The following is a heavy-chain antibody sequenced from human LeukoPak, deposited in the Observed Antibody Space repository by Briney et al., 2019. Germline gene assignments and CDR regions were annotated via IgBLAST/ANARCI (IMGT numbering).Heavy chain of an antibody. V-gene: IGHV3-23*01. CDR2: ISGSGGST. Sequence: GGSLRLSCAASGFTFSSYAMSWVRQAPGKVLKSVSAISGSGGSTYYADSVKGRFTISRDNSKNTLYLQMNSLRAGDTAVYYCAKESLGLERRLTGDYWGQGTLVTVSS. CDR1: GFTFSSYA. D-gene: IGHD1-1*01. J-gene: IGHJ4*02. CDR3: AKESLGLERRLTGDY.